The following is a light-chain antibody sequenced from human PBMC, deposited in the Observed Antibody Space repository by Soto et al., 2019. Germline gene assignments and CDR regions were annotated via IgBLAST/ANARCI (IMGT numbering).Light chain of an antibody. CDR1: SSDVGGYNY. CDR2: EVS. Sequence: QSVLTQPASVSGSPGQSITISCTGTSSDVGGYNYVSWYQQPPGKAPKLMIYEVSDRPSGVSNRFSGSKSGNTAFLTISGLQAEDEADYFCNSYSSSGTLMFGGGTKVTVL. V-gene: IGLV2-14*01. J-gene: IGLJ3*02. CDR3: NSYSSSGTLM.